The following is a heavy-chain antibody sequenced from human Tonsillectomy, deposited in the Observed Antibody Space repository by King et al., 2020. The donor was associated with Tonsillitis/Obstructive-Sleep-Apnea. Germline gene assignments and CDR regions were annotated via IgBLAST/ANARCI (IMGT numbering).Heavy chain of an antibody. J-gene: IGHJ6*02. V-gene: IGHV5-10-1*03. D-gene: IGHD5-18*01. CDR1: GYSFTTYW. CDR2: FDPTDSYT. Sequence: VQLVESGAEVKKPGESLRISCKGSGYSFTTYWISWVRKMPGKGLEWMGRFDPTDSYTNYSPSFQGHVTISADKSITTAYLQWRSLKASDTAMYYCARLMGTALLPSGMDVWGQGTTVTVSS. CDR3: ARLMGTALLPSGMDV.